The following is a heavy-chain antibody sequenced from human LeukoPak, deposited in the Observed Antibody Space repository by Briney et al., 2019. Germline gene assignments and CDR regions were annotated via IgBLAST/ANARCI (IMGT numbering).Heavy chain of an antibody. CDR2: IKQDGSEK. J-gene: IGHJ1*01. CDR3: ARTGYSSSWYLPTGYFQH. V-gene: IGHV3-7*03. Sequence: PGGSLRLSCAASGFTFSSYWMSSVRHAPGKGLEWVANIKQDGSEKNYVDSVKGRFTISRDNAKNSLYLQMNSPRAEDTAVYYCARTGYSSSWYLPTGYFQHWGQGTLVTVSS. CDR1: GFTFSSYW. D-gene: IGHD6-13*01.